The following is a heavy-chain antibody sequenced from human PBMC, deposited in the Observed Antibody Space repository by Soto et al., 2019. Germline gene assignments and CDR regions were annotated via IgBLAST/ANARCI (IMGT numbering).Heavy chain of an antibody. CDR3: AREGRLRDGYNSFDY. V-gene: IGHV1-69*01. CDR1: GGTFSSYA. CDR2: IIPIFGTA. J-gene: IGHJ4*02. Sequence: QVQLVQSGAEVKKPGSSVKVSCKASGGTFSSYAISWVRQAPGQGREWMGGIIPIFGTANYAQQFQGRVTITADESTSTAYMELSSLRSEDTAVYYCAREGRLRDGYNSFDYWGQGTLVTVSS. D-gene: IGHD5-12*01.